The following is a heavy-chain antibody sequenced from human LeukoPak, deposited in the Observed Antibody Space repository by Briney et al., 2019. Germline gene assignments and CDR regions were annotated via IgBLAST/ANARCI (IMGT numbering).Heavy chain of an antibody. CDR3: ARDFRIAAHYFDY. J-gene: IGHJ4*02. D-gene: IGHD6-13*01. Sequence: AASVKVPCKACGYTFTGYYMHWVRQAPGQGLEWMGWINPNSGGTNYAQKFQGRVTMTRDTSISTAYMELSRLRSDDTAVYYCARDFRIAAHYFDYWGQGTLVTVSS. V-gene: IGHV1-2*02. CDR2: INPNSGGT. CDR1: GYTFTGYY.